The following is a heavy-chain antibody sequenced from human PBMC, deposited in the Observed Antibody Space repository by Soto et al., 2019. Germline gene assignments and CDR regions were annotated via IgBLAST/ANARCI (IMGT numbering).Heavy chain of an antibody. CDR2: INAGNGNT. CDR3: ARVPAPTVLTHYFDY. D-gene: IGHD4-4*01. CDR1: GYIFNNYV. J-gene: IGHJ4*02. Sequence: ASVKVSCKASGYIFNNYVLHWVRQAPGQRLECVGWINAGNGNTKYSQKFQGRVTITRXTXXTXXXMXLXXLRXEXTAMYCCARVPAPTVLTHYFDYWGQGILVTVSS. V-gene: IGHV1-3*01.